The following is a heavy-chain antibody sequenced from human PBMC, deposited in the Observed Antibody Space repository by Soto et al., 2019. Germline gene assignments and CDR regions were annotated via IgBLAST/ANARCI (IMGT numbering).Heavy chain of an antibody. D-gene: IGHD3-22*01. J-gene: IGHJ3*02. Sequence: QVQLVESGGGVVQPGRSLRLSCAASGFTFSSYAMHWVRQAPGKGLEWVAVISYDGSNKYYADSVKGRFTISRDNSKNKLYLQMNSLRAEDTAVYYCARDLSSGYFRPVDAFDIWGQGTMVTVSS. V-gene: IGHV3-30-3*01. CDR2: ISYDGSNK. CDR1: GFTFSSYA. CDR3: ARDLSSGYFRPVDAFDI.